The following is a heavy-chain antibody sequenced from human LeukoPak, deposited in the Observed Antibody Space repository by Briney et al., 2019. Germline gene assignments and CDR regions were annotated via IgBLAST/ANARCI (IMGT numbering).Heavy chain of an antibody. CDR1: GFTFSSYW. Sequence: GGSLRLSCAASGFTFSSYWMHWVRQAPGKGLVWVSRINSDGGSTSYADSVKGRFTISRDNSKNTLYLQMNSLRAEDTAVYYCAKAVTVTTPKATYYYYMDVWGKGTTVTISS. D-gene: IGHD4-17*01. J-gene: IGHJ6*03. CDR3: AKAVTVTTPKATYYYYMDV. CDR2: INSDGGST. V-gene: IGHV3-74*01.